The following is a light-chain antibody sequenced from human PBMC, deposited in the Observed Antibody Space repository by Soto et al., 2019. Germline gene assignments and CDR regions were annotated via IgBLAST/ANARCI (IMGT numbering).Light chain of an antibody. J-gene: IGLJ1*01. CDR2: DVS. Sequence: QSALTQPASVSGSPGQSITISCTGTSSDVGGYNYVSRYQHHPGKAPKLIIYDVSNRPSGVSIRFSGSKSDNTASLTISGLQPEDEADYHCSSYTTSNTRQIVFGTGTKVTV. V-gene: IGLV2-14*03. CDR1: SSDVGGYNY. CDR3: SSYTTSNTRQIV.